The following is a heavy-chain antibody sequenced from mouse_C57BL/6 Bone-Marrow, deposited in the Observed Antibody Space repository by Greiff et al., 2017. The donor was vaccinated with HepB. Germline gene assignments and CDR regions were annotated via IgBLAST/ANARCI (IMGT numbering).Heavy chain of an antibody. J-gene: IGHJ2*01. CDR2: ISNGGGST. D-gene: IGHD2-3*01. V-gene: IGHV5-12*01. Sequence: EVQGVESGGGLVQPGGSLKLSCAASGFTFSDYYLYWVRQTPEKRLEWVAYISNGGGSTYYPDTVKGRFNISRDNAKYTLYLQMSRLKSEDTAMYYCARRIYDGYYFDYWGQGTTLTVSS. CDR3: ARRIYDGYYFDY. CDR1: GFTFSDYY.